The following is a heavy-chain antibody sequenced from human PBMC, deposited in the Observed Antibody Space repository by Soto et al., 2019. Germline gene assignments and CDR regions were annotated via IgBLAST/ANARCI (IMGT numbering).Heavy chain of an antibody. Sequence: QVQLVQSGAEVKKPGSSVKVSCKTSGGTFSTYSIVWVRQAPGEGLEWMGGIIPIFGTANYAQKFQDRVTITADKSTNTAFMELSSLKSKDTAMYYCASSSGNNYGVGTNYYFDYWGQGPLVTVSS. D-gene: IGHD1-26*01. CDR2: IIPIFGTA. J-gene: IGHJ4*02. V-gene: IGHV1-69*06. CDR1: GGTFSTYS. CDR3: ASSSGNNYGVGTNYYFDY.